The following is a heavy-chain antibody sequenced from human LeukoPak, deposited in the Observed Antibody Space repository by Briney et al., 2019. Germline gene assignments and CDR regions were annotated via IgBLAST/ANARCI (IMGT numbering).Heavy chain of an antibody. Sequence: GRSLRLSCAASGFTFSSYAMHWVRQAPGKGLEWVAVISYDGSNKYYADSVKGRFTISRDNSKNTLYLQMNSLRAEDTAVYYCARELAAAGTKYFQHWGQGTLVTVSS. D-gene: IGHD6-13*01. J-gene: IGHJ1*01. V-gene: IGHV3-30-3*01. CDR3: ARELAAAGTKYFQH. CDR1: GFTFSSYA. CDR2: ISYDGSNK.